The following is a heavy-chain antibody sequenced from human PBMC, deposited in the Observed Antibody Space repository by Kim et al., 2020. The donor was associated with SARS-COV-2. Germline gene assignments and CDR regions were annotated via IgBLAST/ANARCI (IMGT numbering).Heavy chain of an antibody. CDR3: ARGFHSRITVVRGKSYGMDV. CDR2: MNPNSGNT. D-gene: IGHD3-10*01. Sequence: ASVKVSCKASGYTFTSYDINWVRQATGQGLEWMGWMNPNSGNTGYAQKFQGRVTMTRNTSISTAYMELSSLSSEDTAVYYCARGFHSRITVVRGKSYGMDVWGQGPTVTVPS. V-gene: IGHV1-8*01. J-gene: IGHJ6*02. CDR1: GYTFTSYD.